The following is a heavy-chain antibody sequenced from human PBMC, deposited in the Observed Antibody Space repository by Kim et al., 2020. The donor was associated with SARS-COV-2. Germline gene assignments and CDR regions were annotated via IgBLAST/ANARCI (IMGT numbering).Heavy chain of an antibody. Sequence: GESLKISCKGSGYSFTSYWISWVRQMPGKGLEWMGRIDPSDSYTNYSPSFQGHVTISADKSISTAYLQWSSLKASDTAMYYCARPWGGYNWFDPWGQGTLVTVSS. CDR1: GYSFTSYW. D-gene: IGHD1-26*01. V-gene: IGHV5-10-1*01. J-gene: IGHJ5*02. CDR3: ARPWGGYNWFDP. CDR2: IDPSDSYT.